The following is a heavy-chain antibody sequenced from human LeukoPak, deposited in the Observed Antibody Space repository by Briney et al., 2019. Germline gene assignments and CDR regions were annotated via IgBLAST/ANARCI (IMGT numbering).Heavy chain of an antibody. CDR2: IYYSGST. Sequence: SETLSLTCTVSGGSISSYYWSWIRQPPGKGLEWIGYIYYSGSTNYNPSLKSRVTISVDTSKNQFSLKLSSVTAADTAVYYCARRPPDSLYYYYYGTDVWGQGTTVTVSS. CDR3: ARRPPDSLYYYYYGTDV. D-gene: IGHD1-14*01. J-gene: IGHJ6*02. CDR1: GGSISSYY. V-gene: IGHV4-59*08.